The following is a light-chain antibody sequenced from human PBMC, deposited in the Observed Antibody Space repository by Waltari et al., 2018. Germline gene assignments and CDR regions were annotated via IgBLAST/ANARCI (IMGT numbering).Light chain of an antibody. Sequence: QSVLTQPPSASGTPGQRVSISCSARNSNLGRNYLYCYQQLPGMAPKLLIYRNNQRPSGVPDRFSGSKYGTSASLAISGLRSEDEAVYYCASWDDSHYVFGPGTKVTVL. CDR1: NSNLGRNY. CDR2: RNN. CDR3: ASWDDSHYV. J-gene: IGLJ1*01. V-gene: IGLV1-47*01.